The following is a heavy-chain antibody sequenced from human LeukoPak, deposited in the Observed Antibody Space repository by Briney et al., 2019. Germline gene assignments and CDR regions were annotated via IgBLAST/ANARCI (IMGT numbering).Heavy chain of an antibody. CDR2: VNEDGSAK. J-gene: IGHJ6*02. V-gene: IGHV3-7*01. D-gene: IGHD2-2*01. CDR1: GLTFSNYW. Sequence: GGSLRLSCVVSGLTFSNYWMIWVRQAPGKGLESVAIVNEDGSAKYYLDSVKGRFTISRDNARNSLHLEMNSLRAEDTAVYYCARGPPAKPGTGYYYGMDVWGQGTTVTVSS. CDR3: ARGPPAKPGTGYYYGMDV.